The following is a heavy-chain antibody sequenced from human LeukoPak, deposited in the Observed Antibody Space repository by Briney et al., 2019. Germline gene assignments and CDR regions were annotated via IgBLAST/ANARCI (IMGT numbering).Heavy chain of an antibody. J-gene: IGHJ5*02. CDR2: IYPGDSDT. V-gene: IGHV5-51*01. D-gene: IGHD3-3*01. CDR1: GYSFTSYW. Sequence: GESLKISCKGSGYSFTSYWIGWVRQMPGKGLEWMGIIYPGDSDTRYSPSFQGQVTISADKSISTAYLQWSSLKASDTAMYYCARRENYDFWSGYQNWFDPWGQGTLVTVSP. CDR3: ARRENYDFWSGYQNWFDP.